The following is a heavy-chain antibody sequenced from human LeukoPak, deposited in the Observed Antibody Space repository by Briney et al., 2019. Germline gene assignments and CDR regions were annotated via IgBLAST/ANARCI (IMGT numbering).Heavy chain of an antibody. V-gene: IGHV3-49*03. CDR1: GFTFGDYA. Sequence: GGSLRFSCTASGFTFGDYAMSWFRQAPGKGLEWVGFIRSKAYGGTTEYAASVKGRFTISRDDSKSIAYLQMNSLKTEDTAVYYCTRDLRYSSFLPYYFDYWGQGTLVTVSS. CDR2: IRSKAYGGTT. D-gene: IGHD6-13*01. J-gene: IGHJ4*02. CDR3: TRDLRYSSFLPYYFDY.